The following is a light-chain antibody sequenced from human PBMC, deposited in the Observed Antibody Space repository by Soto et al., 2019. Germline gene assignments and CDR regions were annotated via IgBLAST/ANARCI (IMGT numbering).Light chain of an antibody. CDR2: AAS. V-gene: IGKV1-8*01. Sequence: AIRMTQSPSSFSASTGDRVTITCRASQGISIYLAWYQQKPGKAPKLLIYAASTLQSGAPSRFSGSGSGTDFTFIISSLQPEDFATYYCQQGYDTPATFGGGTKVDI. CDR1: QGISIY. CDR3: QQGYDTPAT. J-gene: IGKJ4*01.